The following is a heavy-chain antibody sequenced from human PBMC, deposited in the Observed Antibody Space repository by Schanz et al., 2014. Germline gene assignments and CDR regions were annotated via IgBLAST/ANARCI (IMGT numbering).Heavy chain of an antibody. D-gene: IGHD6-6*01. CDR2: LKSKTDGGTT. CDR1: GLTFSSAW. J-gene: IGHJ4*01. V-gene: IGHV3-15*01. CDR3: TTDRGITVRPLFDY. Sequence: EVQLVASGGGLVKPGGSLRLSCAVSGLTFSSAWVGWVRQAPGKGLEWVGRLKSKTDGGTTDYAAPVKGRFTISRDDSKNTLYLQMNFLKTEDTAVYFCTTDRGITVRPLFDYWGHGTLVTVAS.